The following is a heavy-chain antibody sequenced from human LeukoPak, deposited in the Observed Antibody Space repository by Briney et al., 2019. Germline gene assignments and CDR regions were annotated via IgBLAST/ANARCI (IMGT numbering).Heavy chain of an antibody. V-gene: IGHV3-48*03. Sequence: GGSLRLSCAASGXTFSSYEMNWVRQAPGKGLEWVCYISSSGSTIYYADSVKGRFTISRDNAKNSLYLQMNSLRAEDTAVYYCARDVLGVVIAFDYWGQGTLVTVSS. CDR3: ARDVLGVVIAFDY. CDR1: GXTFSSYE. J-gene: IGHJ4*02. CDR2: ISSSGSTI. D-gene: IGHD2-21*01.